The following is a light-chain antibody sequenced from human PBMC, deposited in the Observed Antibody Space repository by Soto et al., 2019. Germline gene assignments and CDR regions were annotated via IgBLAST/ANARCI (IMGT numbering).Light chain of an antibody. CDR1: QSVNSN. CDR2: GAS. CDR3: QQYDNWPLT. J-gene: IGKJ4*01. Sequence: EIVMTQSPATLSVSPGEGVTLSCRASQSVNSNLAWYQQKPGQAPRLLMYGASTRATGIPARFSGSGSGTEFTLTISSLHSEDFAVYYCQQYDNWPLTFGGGTKVDIK. V-gene: IGKV3D-15*01.